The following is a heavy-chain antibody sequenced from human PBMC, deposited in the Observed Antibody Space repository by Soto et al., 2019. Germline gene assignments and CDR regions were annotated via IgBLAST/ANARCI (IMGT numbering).Heavy chain of an antibody. CDR2: IKKDGSKK. CDR1: GFTFSNDW. CDR3: ARDGSPGNSNSDFDAFDI. J-gene: IGHJ3*02. V-gene: IGHV3-7*05. Sequence: EVQLVESGGGLVQPGGSLRLSCAASGFTFSNDWMTWVRQAPGKGLEWVANIKKDGSKKSYLDSVWGRFTISRDNAKNSLYLEMNSLRAEDTALYYCARDGSPGNSNSDFDAFDIWGQGTMVTVSS. D-gene: IGHD3-10*01.